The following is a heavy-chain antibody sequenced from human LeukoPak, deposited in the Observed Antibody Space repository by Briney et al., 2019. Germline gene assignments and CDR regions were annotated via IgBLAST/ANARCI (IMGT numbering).Heavy chain of an antibody. V-gene: IGHV3-21*01. CDR2: ISVRSNYI. Sequence: GGSLRLSCVASGYTFSSFSINWVRQAPGKGLEWVSSISVRSNYIYYADSVRGRFNISRDDARNSLYLQMDSLRGDDTAVYYCARLRRNSDSSGYYYYYDYWGQGTLVTVSS. D-gene: IGHD3-22*01. CDR3: ARLRRNSDSSGYYYYYDY. J-gene: IGHJ4*02. CDR1: GYTFSSFS.